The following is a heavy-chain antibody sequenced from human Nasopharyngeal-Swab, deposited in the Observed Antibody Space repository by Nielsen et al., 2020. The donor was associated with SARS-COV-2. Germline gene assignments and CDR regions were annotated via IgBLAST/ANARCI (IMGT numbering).Heavy chain of an antibody. CDR3: ATWMTAHFAY. D-gene: IGHD5-18*01. CDR1: GYTFSNYA. J-gene: IGHJ4*02. CDR2: VDYDGVRT. V-gene: IGHV3-23*01. Sequence: GESLKISCTGSGYTFSNYAISWVRQAPGQGLEWVSTVDYDGVRTHYADSVEGRFIISRDNSRNTAYLQIKSLRVEDAAVYYCATWMTAHFAYWGQGTLVTVSS.